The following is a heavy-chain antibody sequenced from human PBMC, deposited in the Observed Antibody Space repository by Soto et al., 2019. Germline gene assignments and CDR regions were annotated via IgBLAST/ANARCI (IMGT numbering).Heavy chain of an antibody. Sequence: QVQLVQSGAEVKKPGSSVKVSCEASGGTFSSYAISWVRQAPGQGLEWMGGIIPIFGTANYAQKFQGRVTITADESTSTAYMELSSLRSEDTAVYYCASRKDYYDSSGYYRPSYFDYWGQGTLVTVSS. CDR2: IIPIFGTA. V-gene: IGHV1-69*01. CDR3: ASRKDYYDSSGYYRPSYFDY. CDR1: GGTFSSYA. D-gene: IGHD3-22*01. J-gene: IGHJ4*02.